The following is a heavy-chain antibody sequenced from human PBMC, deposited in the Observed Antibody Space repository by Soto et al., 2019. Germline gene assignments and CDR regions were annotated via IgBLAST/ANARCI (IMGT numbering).Heavy chain of an antibody. CDR2: IKNKGAGGTA. Sequence: GGSLRLSCAASGFSFDVAWMNWVRQAPGKGLEWVGRIKNKGAGGTADYAAPVKGRFTISRDDLDNMLYLQMNSLRAEDTAVYYCAKTLYYYDTGGDQWGQGTLVTVS. V-gene: IGHV3-15*07. CDR1: GFSFDVAW. D-gene: IGHD3-22*01. J-gene: IGHJ4*02. CDR3: AKTLYYYDTGGDQ.